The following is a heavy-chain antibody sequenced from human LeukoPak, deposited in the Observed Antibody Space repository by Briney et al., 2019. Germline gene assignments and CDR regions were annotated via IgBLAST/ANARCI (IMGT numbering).Heavy chain of an antibody. D-gene: IGHD2-8*02. J-gene: IGHJ4*02. CDR3: ARGYWFYFDY. CDR2: IYIRGST. CDR1: GGSISSGSYY. V-gene: IGHV4-61*02. Sequence: SETLSLTCTVSGGSISSGSYYWSWIRQPAGKGLGWIGRIYIRGSTSYNPALKSRVTISVDTSKNQFSLKLSSVTAADTAVYYCARGYWFYFDYWGQGTLVTVSS.